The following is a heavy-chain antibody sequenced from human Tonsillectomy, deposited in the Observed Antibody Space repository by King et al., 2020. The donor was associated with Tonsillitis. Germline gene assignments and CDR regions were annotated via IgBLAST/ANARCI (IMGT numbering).Heavy chain of an antibody. Sequence: VQLVESGGGLVQPGGSLSLSCAGSGFIFSNYWMACLRQAPGKGLEWVANIRGDGSKTYYLDSVKGRFAISRDNAKKSLYLEMNSLRAEDTAVYYCARDRNREDSGIYYDVFDIWGQGTMLTVSS. CDR2: IRGDGSKT. J-gene: IGHJ3*02. CDR1: GFIFSNYW. CDR3: ARDRNREDSGIYYDVFDI. V-gene: IGHV3-7*04. D-gene: IGHD5-12*01.